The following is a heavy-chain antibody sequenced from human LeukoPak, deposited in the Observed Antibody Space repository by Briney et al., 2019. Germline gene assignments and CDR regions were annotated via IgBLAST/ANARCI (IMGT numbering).Heavy chain of an antibody. CDR1: GFTFSSYG. Sequence: GSLRLSCAASGFTFSSYGMHWVHQAPGKGLEWVAVISYDGSNKYYADSVKGRFTISRDNSKNTLYLQMNSLRAEDTAVYYCAKEDYGDPLYYYYYYGMDVWGKGTTVTVSS. CDR2: ISYDGSNK. J-gene: IGHJ6*04. D-gene: IGHD4-17*01. V-gene: IGHV3-30*18. CDR3: AKEDYGDPLYYYYYYGMDV.